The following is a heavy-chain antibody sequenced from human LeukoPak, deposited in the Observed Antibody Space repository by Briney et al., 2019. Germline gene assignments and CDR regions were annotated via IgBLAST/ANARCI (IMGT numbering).Heavy chain of an antibody. CDR1: GFTFSTYW. J-gene: IGHJ1*01. Sequence: GGSLRLSCAVSGFTFSTYWMRWVGQAPGKGVEGGANIKEEGSEKYYVASVNARFTISRDHATNSLYLQMNSLRAEDTAVYYCARSEYCGADCYSINPAEYFQHWGQGTLVTVSS. D-gene: IGHD2-21*02. V-gene: IGHV3-7*04. CDR2: IKEEGSEK. CDR3: ARSEYCGADCYSINPAEYFQH.